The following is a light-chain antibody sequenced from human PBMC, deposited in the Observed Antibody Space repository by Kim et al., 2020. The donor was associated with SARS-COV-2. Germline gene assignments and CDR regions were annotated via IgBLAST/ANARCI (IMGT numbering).Light chain of an antibody. J-gene: IGLJ3*02. CDR2: KDS. CDR3: QSADSSGTPV. V-gene: IGLV3-25*03. Sequence: VSPGQTAMITCSGDALPKQYAYWYQQKPGQAPVLVIYKDSERPSGIPERFSGSSSGTTVTLTISGVQAEDEADYYCQSADSSGTPVFGGGTQLTVL. CDR1: ALPKQY.